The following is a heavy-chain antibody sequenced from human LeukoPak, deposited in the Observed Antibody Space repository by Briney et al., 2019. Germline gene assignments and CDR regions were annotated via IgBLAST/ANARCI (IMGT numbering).Heavy chain of an antibody. J-gene: IGHJ4*02. V-gene: IGHV3-30-3*01. CDR3: AREEGGNLDY. CDR2: ISYDGSNK. Sequence: GSLILSWAASGFTFSSYAIHWVRQAPGKGLEWVAVISYDGSNKYYADSVKGRFTISRDNSKNTLYLQMNSLRAEDTAVYYCAREEGGNLDYWGQGTLVTVSS. D-gene: IGHD4-23*01. CDR1: GFTFSSYA.